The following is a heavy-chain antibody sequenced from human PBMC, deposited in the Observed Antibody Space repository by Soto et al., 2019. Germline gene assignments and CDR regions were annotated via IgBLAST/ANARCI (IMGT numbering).Heavy chain of an antibody. CDR3: ASNTKSYDSSGYYYKDWGYFDI. D-gene: IGHD3-22*01. CDR1: GGTFSSYA. J-gene: IGHJ3*02. Sequence: QVQLVQSGAEVKKPGSSVKVSCKASGGTFSSYAISWVRQAPGQGLEWMGGIIPIFGTENYAQKFQGRVTITADESTSTAYMELSSLRSEDTAVYYCASNTKSYDSSGYYYKDWGYFDIWGQGTMVTVAS. V-gene: IGHV1-69*01. CDR2: IIPIFGTE.